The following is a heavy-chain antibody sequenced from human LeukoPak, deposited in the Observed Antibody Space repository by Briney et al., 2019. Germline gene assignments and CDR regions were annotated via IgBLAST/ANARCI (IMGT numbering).Heavy chain of an antibody. V-gene: IGHV4-39*07. CDR1: SGSISTSNYY. Sequence: SETLSLTCTVSSGSISTSNYYWGWVRQPPGKALEWIGNIFYSGSTYYSPSLKSRVTISLDTSRNQFSLKLSSVTAADTAVYYCARLRVSSSWSHGGYFDYWGQGTLVTVSS. CDR3: ARLRVSSSWSHGGYFDY. D-gene: IGHD6-13*01. J-gene: IGHJ4*02. CDR2: IFYSGST.